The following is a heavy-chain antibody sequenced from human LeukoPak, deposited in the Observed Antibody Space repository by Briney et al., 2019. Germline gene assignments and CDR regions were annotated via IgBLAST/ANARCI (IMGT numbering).Heavy chain of an antibody. CDR2: INHSGST. D-gene: IGHD3-10*01. V-gene: IGHV4-34*01. J-gene: IGHJ4*02. Sequence: SETLSLTCAVYGGSLSGYYWSWIRQPPGKGLEWIGEINHSGSTNFYPSLKRRVTISVDTSKNQFSLSLSSVTAADTAVYYCARQISRSGRFNYYFDYWGQGTLVTVSS. CDR3: ARQISRSGRFNYYFDY. CDR1: GGSLSGYY.